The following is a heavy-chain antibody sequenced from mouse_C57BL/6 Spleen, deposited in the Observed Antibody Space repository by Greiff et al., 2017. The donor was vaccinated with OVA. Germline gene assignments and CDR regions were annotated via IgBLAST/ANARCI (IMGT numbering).Heavy chain of an antibody. Sequence: VQLQQSGAELVRPGSSVKLSCKASGYTFTSYWMHWVKQRPIQGLEWIGNIDPSDSDTHYNQKFKDKATLTVDKSSSTAYMQLSSLTSEDSAVYYCARGEGYWGQGTTLTVSS. J-gene: IGHJ2*01. CDR2: IDPSDSDT. CDR1: GYTFTSYW. V-gene: IGHV1-52*01. CDR3: ARGEGY.